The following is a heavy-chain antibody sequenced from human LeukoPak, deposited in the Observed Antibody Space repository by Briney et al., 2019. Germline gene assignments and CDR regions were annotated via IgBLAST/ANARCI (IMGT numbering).Heavy chain of an antibody. V-gene: IGHV4-34*01. CDR1: GGSFSGYY. D-gene: IGHD4-17*01. Sequence: SEILSLTCAVYGGSFSGYYWSWIRQPPGKGLEWIGEINHSGSTNYNPSLKSRVTISVDTSKNQFSLKLSSVTAADTAVYYCARAMITVYGDDAFDIWGLGTMVTVSS. CDR2: INHSGST. J-gene: IGHJ3*02. CDR3: ARAMITVYGDDAFDI.